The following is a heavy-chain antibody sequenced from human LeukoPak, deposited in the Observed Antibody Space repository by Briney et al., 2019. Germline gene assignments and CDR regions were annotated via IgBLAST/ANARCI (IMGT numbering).Heavy chain of an antibody. J-gene: IGHJ5*02. Sequence: ASVKVSCKASGYTFTGYYMHWVRQAPGQGLEWMGWINPNSGGTNYAQKFQGRVTMTRDTSISTAYMELSRLRSDDTAVYYCARVVKDYYGSGSYSPWGQGTLVTVSS. V-gene: IGHV1-2*02. D-gene: IGHD3-10*01. CDR3: ARVVKDYYGSGSYSP. CDR2: INPNSGGT. CDR1: GYTFTGYY.